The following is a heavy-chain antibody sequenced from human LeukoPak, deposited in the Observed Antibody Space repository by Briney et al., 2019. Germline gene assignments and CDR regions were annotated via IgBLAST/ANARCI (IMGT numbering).Heavy chain of an antibody. Sequence: ASVKVSCKASGYTFTSYDINWVRQATGQGLEWMGWMNPNSGNTGYAQKFQGRVTMTRNTSIRTAYMELSSLRSEDTAVYYCARGIYCSSTSCYFYYYYYMDVWGKGTTVTVSS. CDR1: GYTFTSYD. CDR2: MNPNSGNT. J-gene: IGHJ6*03. CDR3: ARGIYCSSTSCYFYYYYYMDV. V-gene: IGHV1-8*01. D-gene: IGHD2-2*01.